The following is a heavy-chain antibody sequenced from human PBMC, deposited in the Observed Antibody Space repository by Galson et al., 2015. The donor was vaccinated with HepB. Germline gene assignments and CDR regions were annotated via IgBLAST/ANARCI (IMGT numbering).Heavy chain of an antibody. J-gene: IGHJ6*02. V-gene: IGHV3-30-3*01. Sequence: SLRLSCAASGFTFSSYAMHWVRQAPGKGLEWVAVISYDGSNKYYADSVKGRFTISRDNSKNTLYLQMNSLRAEDTAVYYCARLGYSGSSGPGSGDYYYGMDVWGQGTTVTVSS. CDR2: ISYDGSNK. CDR1: GFTFSSYA. CDR3: ARLGYSGSSGPGSGDYYYGMDV. D-gene: IGHD1-26*01.